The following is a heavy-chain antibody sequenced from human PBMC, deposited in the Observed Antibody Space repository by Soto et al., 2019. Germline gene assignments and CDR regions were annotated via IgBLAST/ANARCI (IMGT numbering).Heavy chain of an antibody. D-gene: IGHD1-26*01. CDR2: IYYSGST. Sequence: PSETLSLTCTVSGGSISSSSYYWGGIRQPPGKGLEWIGSIYYSGSTYYNPSLKSRVTISVDTSKNQFSLKLSSVTAADTAVYYCARQFLWELRPDAFDIWGQGTMVTVSS. CDR1: GGSISSSSYY. J-gene: IGHJ3*02. V-gene: IGHV4-39*01. CDR3: ARQFLWELRPDAFDI.